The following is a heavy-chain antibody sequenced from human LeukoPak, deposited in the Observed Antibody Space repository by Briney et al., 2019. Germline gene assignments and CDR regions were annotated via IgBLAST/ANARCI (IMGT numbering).Heavy chain of an antibody. D-gene: IGHD2-15*01. CDR2: IKQDGSEK. CDR3: ARSRRWFPFDY. Sequence: GGSLRLSCAASGLTFSSYWMSWVRQAPGKGLEWVANIKQDGSEKYYVDSVKGRFTISRDNAKSSLYLQMNSLRAEDTAVYYCARSRRWFPFDYWGQGTLVTVSS. J-gene: IGHJ4*02. V-gene: IGHV3-7*01. CDR1: GLTFSSYW.